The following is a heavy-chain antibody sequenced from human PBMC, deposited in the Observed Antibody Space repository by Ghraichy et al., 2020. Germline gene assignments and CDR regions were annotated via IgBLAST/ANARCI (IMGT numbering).Heavy chain of an antibody. V-gene: IGHV4-31*03. CDR1: GGSISSGGYY. CDR3: ARGLWLAPDAFDI. Sequence: SETLSLTCTVSGGSISSGGYYWSWIRQHPGKGLEWIGYIYYSGSTYYNPSLKSRVTISVDTSKNQFSLKLSSVTAADTAVYYCARGLWLAPDAFDIWGQRTMVTVSS. J-gene: IGHJ3*02. CDR2: IYYSGST. D-gene: IGHD6-19*01.